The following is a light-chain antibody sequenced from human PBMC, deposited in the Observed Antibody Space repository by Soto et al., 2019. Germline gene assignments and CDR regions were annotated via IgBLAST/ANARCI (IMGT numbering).Light chain of an antibody. CDR2: EVT. V-gene: IGLV2-14*01. Sequence: QSVLAQPASVSGSPGQSITIPFTGATSDVGGYDFVSWYQHHPGTPPKLIIYEVTHRPSGVSHRFSGSKSASTASLTISGLQVEDEADYFCGSYSSTTTREVFGTGTKVTVL. CDR3: GSYSSTTTREV. CDR1: TSDVGGYDF. J-gene: IGLJ1*01.